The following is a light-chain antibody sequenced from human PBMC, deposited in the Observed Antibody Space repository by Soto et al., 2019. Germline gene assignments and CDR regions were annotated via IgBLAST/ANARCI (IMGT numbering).Light chain of an antibody. Sequence: QSVLTQPPSASGTPGQRVTISCSGSSSNIGSNTVNWYQQLPGTAPKLLIYRNNNRASGVPDRFSGSRSGTSASLAITGLQAEDEADYYCQSFDGTLSDVVFGGGTKLTVL. J-gene: IGLJ2*01. CDR1: SSNIGSNT. CDR3: QSFDGTLSDVV. CDR2: RNN. V-gene: IGLV1-44*01.